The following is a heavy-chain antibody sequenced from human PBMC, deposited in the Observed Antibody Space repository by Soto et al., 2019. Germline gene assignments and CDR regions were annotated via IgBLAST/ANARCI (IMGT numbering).Heavy chain of an antibody. Sequence: GGSLRLSCAASGFTFNRYAMHWVRQAPGKGLEYVSTISSNGGSTYYANSVKGRFTISRDNSKNTLYLQMGSLRAEDMAVYYCARAGDNGAYSYGMDARGQDTTLTVSS. V-gene: IGHV3-64*01. CDR3: ARAGDNGAYSYGMDA. D-gene: IGHD2-21*02. CDR2: ISSNGGST. CDR1: GFTFNRYA. J-gene: IGHJ6*02.